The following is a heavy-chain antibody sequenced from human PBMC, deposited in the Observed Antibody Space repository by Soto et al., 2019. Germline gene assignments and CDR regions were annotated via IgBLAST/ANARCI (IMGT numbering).Heavy chain of an antibody. CDR1: GFTFSSYG. Sequence: QVQLVESGGGVVQPGRSLRLSCAASGFTFSSYGMHWVRQAPGKGLEWVAVISNDGSNKYYADSVKGRFTISRDNSKNTLYLQKNSLRAEDTAVYDYAEAAGAPCWGQGTLVTVAS. V-gene: IGHV3-30*18. CDR3: AEAAGAPC. D-gene: IGHD6-19*01. J-gene: IGHJ4*02. CDR2: ISNDGSNK.